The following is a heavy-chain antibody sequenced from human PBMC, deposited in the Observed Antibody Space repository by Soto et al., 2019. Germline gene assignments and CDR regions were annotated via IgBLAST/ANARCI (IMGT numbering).Heavy chain of an antibody. Sequence: EVQLVESGGGLVQPGGSRKLSCAASGFTFSGSAMHWVRQASGKGLEWVGRIRSKTNGYATAYAASVKGRFTISRDDSKNTAYLQMNSLKTEDTAVYYCSSRYYYDNSGFNCWGQGTLVTVSS. V-gene: IGHV3-73*02. CDR3: SSRYYYDNSGFNC. J-gene: IGHJ4*02. CDR2: IRSKTNGYAT. CDR1: GFTFSGSA. D-gene: IGHD3-22*01.